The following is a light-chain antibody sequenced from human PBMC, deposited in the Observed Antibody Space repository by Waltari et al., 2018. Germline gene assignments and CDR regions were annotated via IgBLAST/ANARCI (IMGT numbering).Light chain of an antibody. CDR2: KDT. Sequence: SFELTQPPSMSVSPGQTARITCSGDALPSQYVYWYQQRPGQAPILIIDKDTERPSGIPERFSGSTSGTTVTLTISGVQAEDEADYYCQSTDGSGTYVFGTGTKVTVL. CDR3: QSTDGSGTYV. J-gene: IGLJ1*01. V-gene: IGLV3-25*03. CDR1: ALPSQY.